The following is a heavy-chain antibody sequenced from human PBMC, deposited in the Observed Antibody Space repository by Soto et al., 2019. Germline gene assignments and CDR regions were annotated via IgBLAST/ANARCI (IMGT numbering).Heavy chain of an antibody. Sequence: GGSLRLSCAASEFTFSSYWMSWVRQAPGKGLEWVANIKQDGSEKYYVDSVKGRFTISRDNAKNSLYLQMNSLRAEDTAVYYCARVGFPRYCSSTSCSGTIDYWGQGTLVTVSS. V-gene: IGHV3-7*01. CDR1: EFTFSSYW. CDR3: ARVGFPRYCSSTSCSGTIDY. J-gene: IGHJ4*02. D-gene: IGHD2-2*01. CDR2: IKQDGSEK.